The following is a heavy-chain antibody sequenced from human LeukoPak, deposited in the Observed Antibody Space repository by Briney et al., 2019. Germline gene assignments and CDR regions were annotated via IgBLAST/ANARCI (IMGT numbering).Heavy chain of an antibody. J-gene: IGHJ4*02. CDR3: AREGGFYRPLDY. V-gene: IGHV4-4*02. D-gene: IGHD3-3*01. CDR2: VHLDGRT. CDR1: GGSVTSTNW. Sequence: PSGTLSLTCDVSGGSVTSTNWWTWARRPPGKGLEWIGEVHLDGRTNYNPSLKSRLIMSVDLPENHISLKLTSVTAADTAVYYCAREGGFYRPLDYSGQGTLVTVSS.